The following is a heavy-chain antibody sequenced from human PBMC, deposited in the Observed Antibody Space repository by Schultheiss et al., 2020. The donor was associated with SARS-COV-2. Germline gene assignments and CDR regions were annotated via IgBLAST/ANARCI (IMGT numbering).Heavy chain of an antibody. V-gene: IGHV3-74*01. CDR2: VNSDGSTT. CDR1: GFTFSSYW. CDR3: ATLIAVAGTGAFDI. J-gene: IGHJ4*02. Sequence: GGSLRLSCVASGFTFSSYWMHWVRQAPGKGLVWVSRVNSDGSTTTYADSVKGRFTMSRDNAKNTLYLQMNSLRAEDTAVYYCATLIAVAGTGAFDIWGQGTLVTVSS. D-gene: IGHD6-19*01.